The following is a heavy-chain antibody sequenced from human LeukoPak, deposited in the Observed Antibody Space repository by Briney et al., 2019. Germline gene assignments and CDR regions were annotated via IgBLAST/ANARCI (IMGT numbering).Heavy chain of an antibody. CDR3: ARDNYDSSGFT. J-gene: IGHJ4*02. Sequence: GGSLRLSCAASGFTFNTYVMGWVRQAPGKGLEWVSIIYSGGGTRYADSVKGRFTISRDNSRNTLYLQMNSLRAEDTALYYCARDNYDSSGFTWGQGTLVTVSS. D-gene: IGHD3-22*01. CDR1: GFTFNTYV. CDR2: IYSGGGT. V-gene: IGHV3-53*01.